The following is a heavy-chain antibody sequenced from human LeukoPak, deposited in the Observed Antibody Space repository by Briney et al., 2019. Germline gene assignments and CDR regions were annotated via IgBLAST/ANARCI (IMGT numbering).Heavy chain of an antibody. CDR1: GFTFSNAW. Sequence: GGSLRLSCAASGFTFSNAWMSWVRQAPGKGLEWVGRIKSKTDGGTTDYAAPVKGRFTISRDNSKNTLYLQMNSLRAEDTAVYYCAQRGTTYAFDIWGQGTMVTVSS. V-gene: IGHV3-15*01. CDR2: IKSKTDGGTT. D-gene: IGHD4-17*01. J-gene: IGHJ3*02. CDR3: AQRGTTYAFDI.